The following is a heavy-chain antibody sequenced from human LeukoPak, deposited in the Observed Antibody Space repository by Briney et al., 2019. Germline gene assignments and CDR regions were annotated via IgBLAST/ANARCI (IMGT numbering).Heavy chain of an antibody. CDR2: ISWNSGSI. CDR3: ARESWQQLVLGAFDI. Sequence: GRSLRLSCAASGFTFDDYAMHWVRQAPGKGLEWVSGISWNSGSIGYADSVKGRFTISRDNAKNSLYLQMNSLRAEDTAVYYCARESWQQLVLGAFDIWGQGTMVTVSS. D-gene: IGHD6-13*01. J-gene: IGHJ3*02. V-gene: IGHV3-9*01. CDR1: GFTFDDYA.